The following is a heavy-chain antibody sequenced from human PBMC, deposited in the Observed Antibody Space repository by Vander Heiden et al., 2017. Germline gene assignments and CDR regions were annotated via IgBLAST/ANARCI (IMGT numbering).Heavy chain of an antibody. Sequence: GEFGGGVVQPGRSLRLSCAASGFTFSNYGIPWVRQAPGKGLDWVAVISYDGSDKYHADSVEGRFTISRDNSKKMVYLEMNKLGAEDTAVYYCAKDYYGYIWGRHRYTAIEYWGQGALVTVSS. CDR3: AKDYYGYIWGRHRYTAIEY. V-gene: IGHV3-30*18. CDR2: ISYDGSDK. J-gene: IGHJ4*02. CDR1: GFTFSNYG. D-gene: IGHD3-16*02.